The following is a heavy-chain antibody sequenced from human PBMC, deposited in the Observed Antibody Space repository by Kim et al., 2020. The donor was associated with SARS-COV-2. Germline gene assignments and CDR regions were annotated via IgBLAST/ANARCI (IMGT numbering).Heavy chain of an antibody. D-gene: IGHD2-2*01. Sequence: SETLSLTCAVYGGSFSGYYWSWIRQPPGKGLEWIGEINHSGSTNYNPSLKSRVTISVDTSKNHFSLKLSSVTAADTAVYYCAREYCSSTSCSTNWFDPWGQGTLVTVSS. CDR3: AREYCSSTSCSTNWFDP. J-gene: IGHJ5*02. CDR1: GGSFSGYY. CDR2: INHSGST. V-gene: IGHV4-34*01.